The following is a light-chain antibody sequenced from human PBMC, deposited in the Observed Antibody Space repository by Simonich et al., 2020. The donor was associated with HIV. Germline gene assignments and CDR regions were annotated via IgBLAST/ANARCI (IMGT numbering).Light chain of an antibody. CDR3: SSYTSSSGV. V-gene: IGLV2-14*01. CDR2: AVN. J-gene: IGLJ3*02. Sequence: QSSLTQPPSASESPGQSVTIPCTGTSSDVGGYNYVSWYQQYPGKSPKLLIYAVNKRPSGVSNRFSGSKSGNTASLTISGLQAEDEADYYCSSYTSSSGVFGGGTKLTVL. CDR1: SSDVGGYNY.